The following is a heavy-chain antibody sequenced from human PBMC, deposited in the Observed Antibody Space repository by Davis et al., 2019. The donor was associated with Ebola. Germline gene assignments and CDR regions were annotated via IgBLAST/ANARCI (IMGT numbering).Heavy chain of an antibody. D-gene: IGHD1-26*01. V-gene: IGHV4-59*08. Sequence: SETLSLTCTVSGGSISSYYWSWIRQPPGKGLEWIGYIYYSGSINYNPSLKSRVTISVDTSKNQFSLKLSSVTAADTAVYYCARDSGSYPPYYYYGMDVWGQGTTVTVSS. CDR1: GGSISSYY. J-gene: IGHJ6*02. CDR3: ARDSGSYPPYYYYGMDV. CDR2: IYYSGSI.